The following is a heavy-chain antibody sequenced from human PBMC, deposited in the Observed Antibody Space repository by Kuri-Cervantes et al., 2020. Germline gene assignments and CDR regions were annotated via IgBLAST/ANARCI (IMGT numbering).Heavy chain of an antibody. Sequence: GGSLRLSCAASGFSFSDYNMNWVRQAPGRGLEWVSSISGGSSFIDYADSVKGRFTVSRDNAKESLYLQMNSLRDEDTAVYYCLGVGDYWGQGTLVTVSS. CDR2: ISGGSSFI. J-gene: IGHJ4*02. D-gene: IGHD3-10*01. CDR3: LGVGDY. V-gene: IGHV3-21*01. CDR1: GFSFSDYN.